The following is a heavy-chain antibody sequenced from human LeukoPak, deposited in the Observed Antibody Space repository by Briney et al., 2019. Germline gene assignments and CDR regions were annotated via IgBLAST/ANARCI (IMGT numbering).Heavy chain of an antibody. J-gene: IGHJ4*02. V-gene: IGHV3-66*01. CDR3: ARAAAGSGYFDY. D-gene: IGHD6-13*01. CDR2: IYSGGST. CDR1: NY. Sequence: NYVSWVRQARGEGLEWVSVIYSGGSTYYADSVKGRFTISRDNSKNTLYLQMNSLRAEDTAVYYCARAAAGSGYFDYWGQGTLVTVSS.